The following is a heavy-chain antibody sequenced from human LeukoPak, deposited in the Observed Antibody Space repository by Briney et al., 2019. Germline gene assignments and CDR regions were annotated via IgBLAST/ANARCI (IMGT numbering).Heavy chain of an antibody. CDR2: IYPGDSDT. Sequence: PGGSLRLSCKGSGYSFTGYWIGWVRQMPGKGLEWMGIIYPGDSDTRYSPSFQGQVTISADKSISTAYLQWSSLRASDTAMYYCASGSGYSYGLPFDYWGQGTLVTVSS. CDR3: ASGSGYSYGLPFDY. D-gene: IGHD5-18*01. J-gene: IGHJ4*02. V-gene: IGHV5-51*01. CDR1: GYSFTGYW.